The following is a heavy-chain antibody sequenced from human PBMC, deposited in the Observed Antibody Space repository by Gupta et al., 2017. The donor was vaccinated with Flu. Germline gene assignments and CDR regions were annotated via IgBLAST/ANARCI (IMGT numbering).Heavy chain of an antibody. Sequence: DVQLVESGGDLVQAGGSLKLSCAGSDFTFSGPAMHWVRQASGKGLEWIGRIRNKADNYATEYSASVKGRFTISRDDSKNTAFLHMNTLKSEDTAVYYCSRREGGNITTRGYGLDVWGQGTTVTVS. CDR3: SRREGGNITTRGYGLDV. CDR1: DFTFSGPA. V-gene: IGHV3-73*02. J-gene: IGHJ6*02. CDR2: IRNKADNYAT. D-gene: IGHD1-1*01.